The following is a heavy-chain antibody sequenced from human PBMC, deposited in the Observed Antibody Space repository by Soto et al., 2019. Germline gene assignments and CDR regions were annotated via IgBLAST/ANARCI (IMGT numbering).Heavy chain of an antibody. CDR2: IYYSGST. Sequence: SETLSLTCTVSGGSVSSGSYYWSWIRQPPGKGLEWIGYIYYSGSTNYNPSLKSRVTISVDTSKNQFSLKLSSVTAADTAVYYRARSVFPWGQGTLVTVSS. CDR3: ARSVFP. CDR1: GGSVSSGSYY. J-gene: IGHJ5*02. V-gene: IGHV4-61*01.